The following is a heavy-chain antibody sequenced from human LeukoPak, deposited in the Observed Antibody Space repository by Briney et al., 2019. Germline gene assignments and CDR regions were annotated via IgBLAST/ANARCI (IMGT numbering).Heavy chain of an antibody. CDR2: IRSKANSYAT. Sequence: GGSLTLSCAASGFTFSGSAMHWVRQASGKGLEWVGRIRSKANSYATAYAASVKRRFTISRDDSKNTAYLQMNSLKTEDTAVYYCTTLKVEYSSSWYAPSDYWGQGTLVTVSS. J-gene: IGHJ4*02. CDR1: GFTFSGSA. D-gene: IGHD6-13*01. V-gene: IGHV3-73*01. CDR3: TTLKVEYSSSWYAPSDY.